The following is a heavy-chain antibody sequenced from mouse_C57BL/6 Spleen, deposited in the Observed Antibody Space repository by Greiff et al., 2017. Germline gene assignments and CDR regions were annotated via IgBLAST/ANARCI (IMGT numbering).Heavy chain of an antibody. V-gene: IGHV5-6*01. CDR2: ISSGGSYT. CDR3: ARKGLLLYFDY. J-gene: IGHJ2*01. Sequence: EVHLVESGGDLVKPGGSLKLSCAASGFTFSSYGMSWVRQTPDKRLEWVATISSGGSYTYYPDSVKGRFTISRDNAKNTLYLQMSSLKSEDTAMYYCARKGLLLYFDYWGQGTTLTVSS. CDR1: GFTFSSYG. D-gene: IGHD2-3*01.